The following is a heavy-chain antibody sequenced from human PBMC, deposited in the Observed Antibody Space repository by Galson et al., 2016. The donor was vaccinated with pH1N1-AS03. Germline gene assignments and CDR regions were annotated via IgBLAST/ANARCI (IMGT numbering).Heavy chain of an antibody. CDR2: IDQGGSVQ. V-gene: IGHV3-7*01. D-gene: IGHD2-21*02. CDR1: GFTFSDYW. J-gene: IGHJ4*01. CDR3: ATGRDSAKTAY. Sequence: SLRLSCAVSGFTFSDYWMTWVRQAPGKGLEWLANIDQGGSVQRYVDSVKGRFTISRDNAKNSLFLQMNNLRVGDTAVYYCATGRDSAKTAYWGQGALVTVSS.